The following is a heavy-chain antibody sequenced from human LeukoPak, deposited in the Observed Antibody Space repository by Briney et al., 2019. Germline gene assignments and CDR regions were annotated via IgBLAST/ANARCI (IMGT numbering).Heavy chain of an antibody. CDR1: GFTVSSFY. D-gene: IGHD6-19*01. CDR2: IYSGGST. J-gene: IGHJ6*02. Sequence: GGSLRLSCAASGFTVSSFYMSWVRQAPGKGLEWLSIIYSGGSTYYADSVKGRFTISRDDSKNTLYLQMNSLRPEDTAVYYCARDPLSVTGTNERYDYYGFDVWGQGTTVTVSS. CDR3: ARDPLSVTGTNERYDYYGFDV. V-gene: IGHV3-53*01.